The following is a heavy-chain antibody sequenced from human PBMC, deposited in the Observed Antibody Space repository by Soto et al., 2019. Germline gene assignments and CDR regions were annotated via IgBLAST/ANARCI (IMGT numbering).Heavy chain of an antibody. CDR1: GFNFRSTA. V-gene: IGHV3-23*01. CDR3: AKCGDYDLDFAA. D-gene: IGHD2-21*02. J-gene: IGHJ4*02. Sequence: GGSLRLSCAASGFNFRSTAMSWVRQPPGKGLEWVSAISGAGDSPFYADSVKGRFTISRDNSKNMLYLYINSLRAEDTAMYYCAKCGDYDLDFAAWGQGTPVPVSA. CDR2: ISGAGDSP.